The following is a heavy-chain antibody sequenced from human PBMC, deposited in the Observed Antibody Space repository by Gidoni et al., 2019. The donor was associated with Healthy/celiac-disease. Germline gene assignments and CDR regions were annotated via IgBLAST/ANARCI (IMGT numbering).Heavy chain of an antibody. V-gene: IGHV4-4*07. CDR3: ARDRPWRRGPKRILYYFDY. Sequence: QVQLQESGPGLVKPSETLSLTGTVAGGSISSYYWSWIRQPAGKGLEWIGRIYTSGSTNYNPSLKSRVTMSVDTSKNQFSLKLSSVTAADTAVYYCARDRPWRRGPKRILYYFDYWGQGTLVTVSS. D-gene: IGHD2-15*01. J-gene: IGHJ4*02. CDR2: IYTSGST. CDR1: GGSISSYY.